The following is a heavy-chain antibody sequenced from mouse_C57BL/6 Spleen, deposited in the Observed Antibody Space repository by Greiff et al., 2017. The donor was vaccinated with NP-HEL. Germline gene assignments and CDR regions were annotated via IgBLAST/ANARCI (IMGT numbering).Heavy chain of an antibody. CDR2: IYPRSGNT. Sequence: QVQLQQSGAELARPGASVKLSCKASGYTFTSYGISWVKQRTGQGLEWIGEIYPRSGNTYYNEKFKGKATLTADKSSSTAYMELRSLTSEDSAVYFCVSDGYYALARAMHYWGQGTSVTVSS. CDR1: GYTFTSYG. V-gene: IGHV1-81*01. J-gene: IGHJ4*01. CDR3: VSDGYYALARAMHY. D-gene: IGHD2-3*01.